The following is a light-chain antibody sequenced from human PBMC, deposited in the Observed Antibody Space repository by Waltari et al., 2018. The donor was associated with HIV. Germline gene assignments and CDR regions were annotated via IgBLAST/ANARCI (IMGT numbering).Light chain of an antibody. Sequence: QSALTQPRSVSGSPGQSVTISCTRTGSDVGNFNFVSWYQHLPAKAPQLLIYEVTKRPSGVPDLFAGSKSGDTASLTISGLQAEDEADYYCCTYAAKYVLFGGGTNLTVL. CDR2: EVT. CDR1: GSDVGNFNF. CDR3: CTYAAKYVL. J-gene: IGLJ2*01. V-gene: IGLV2-11*01.